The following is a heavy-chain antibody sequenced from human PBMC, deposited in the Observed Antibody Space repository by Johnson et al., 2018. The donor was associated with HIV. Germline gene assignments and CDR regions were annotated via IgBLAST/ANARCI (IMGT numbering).Heavy chain of an antibody. V-gene: IGHV3-30*18. J-gene: IGHJ3*02. CDR3: AKDEVARIHDAFDI. CDR1: GFTFSNYG. Sequence: QVQLVESGGGLVQPGGSLRLSCAASGFTFSNYGMHWVRQAPGKGLEWVAVILYDGSNKYYADSVKGRFTISRDNSKNTVYLQMNSLRVEDTAVYYCAKDEVARIHDAFDIWGQGTMVTVSS. CDR2: ILYDGSNK. D-gene: IGHD5-12*01.